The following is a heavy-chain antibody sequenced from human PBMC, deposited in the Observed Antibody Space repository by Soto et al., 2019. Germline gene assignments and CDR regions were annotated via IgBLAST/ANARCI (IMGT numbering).Heavy chain of an antibody. CDR2: MYYNGNI. CDR3: ASGGNWFDP. D-gene: IGHD3-16*01. Sequence: SETLSRTCNVSGGSISNYYWTWVRQSPEKGLEWIGYMYYNGNINYNPSLKSRVTISIDTSKNQFSLTLKSVTAADTAVYYCASGGNWFDPWGQGVLVTVSS. V-gene: IGHV4-59*01. J-gene: IGHJ5*02. CDR1: GGSISNYY.